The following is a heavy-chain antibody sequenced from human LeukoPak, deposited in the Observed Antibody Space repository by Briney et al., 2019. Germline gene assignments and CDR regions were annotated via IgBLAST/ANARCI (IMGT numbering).Heavy chain of an antibody. CDR2: INSDGSST. V-gene: IGHV3-74*01. J-gene: IGHJ4*02. D-gene: IGHD6-19*01. CDR1: GFTLSSYW. Sequence: GGSLRLSCAASGFTLSSYWMHWVRQAPGMGLVWVSRINSDGSSTTYADSVRGRFTISRDNAKNTLYLQMNSLRAEDTAVYYCATPPPYSSGWYYFDYWGQGTLVTVSS. CDR3: ATPPPYSSGWYYFDY.